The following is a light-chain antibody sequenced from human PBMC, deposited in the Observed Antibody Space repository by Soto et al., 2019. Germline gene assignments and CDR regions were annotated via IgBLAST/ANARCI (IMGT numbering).Light chain of an antibody. CDR3: QQYNTWLWT. Sequence: EVVMTQSPATLSVSPGERATLSCRASQSVNANLAWYQQKPGQAPRLLIHGASNRATGIPARFSGSGFGTEFTLTIRSLQSEDFSVYYCQQYNTWLWTFGQGTKV. J-gene: IGKJ1*01. V-gene: IGKV3-15*01. CDR2: GAS. CDR1: QSVNAN.